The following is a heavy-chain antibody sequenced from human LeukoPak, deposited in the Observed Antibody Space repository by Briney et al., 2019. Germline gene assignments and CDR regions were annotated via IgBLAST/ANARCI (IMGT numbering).Heavy chain of an antibody. Sequence: GGSLRLSCAASGFTFSNAWMSWVRQAPGKGLEWVGRIKSKTDSGTTDYAAPVKGRFTISRDDSKNTLYLQMNSLKFEDTAVYYCTTAPAQSDYWGQGTLVTASS. D-gene: IGHD2-2*01. CDR3: TTAPAQSDY. CDR2: IKSKTDSGTT. V-gene: IGHV3-15*01. CDR1: GFTFSNAW. J-gene: IGHJ4*02.